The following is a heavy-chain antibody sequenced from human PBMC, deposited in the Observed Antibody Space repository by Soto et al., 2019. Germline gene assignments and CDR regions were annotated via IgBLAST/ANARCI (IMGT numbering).Heavy chain of an antibody. CDR1: GGTFSSYA. CDR3: VRVVAIPGYPDN. J-gene: IGHJ4*02. D-gene: IGHD5-12*01. V-gene: IGHV1-69*12. Sequence: QVQLVQSGAEVRQPASSVKVSCKTSGGTFSSYAISWVRQAPGQGLEWMGGIVPIVDTSTYAQKFQGRVTITADESTSTVYMELSSLRSDDTPVYYCVRVVAIPGYPDNWGQGTLVTV. CDR2: IVPIVDTS.